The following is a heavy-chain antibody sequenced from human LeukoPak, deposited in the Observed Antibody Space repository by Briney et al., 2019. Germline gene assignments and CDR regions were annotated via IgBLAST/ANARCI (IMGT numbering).Heavy chain of an antibody. J-gene: IGHJ4*02. CDR3: AKVRGERNY. D-gene: IGHD5-12*01. V-gene: IGHV3-23*01. Sequence: GGSLRLSCAASGFTFSSYWMTWVRQAPGKGLEWLSAISGSGGNTYYADSVKGRFTISRDNSKNTLFLQMNSLRAEDTAVYYCAKVRGERNYWGQGTLVTVSS. CDR2: ISGSGGNT. CDR1: GFTFSSYW.